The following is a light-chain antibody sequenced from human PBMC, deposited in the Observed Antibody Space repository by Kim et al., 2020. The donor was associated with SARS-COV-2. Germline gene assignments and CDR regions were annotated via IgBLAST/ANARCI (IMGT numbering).Light chain of an antibody. CDR3: QQYKDWPPLT. CDR1: QSVGSS. J-gene: IGKJ4*01. V-gene: IGKV3-15*01. Sequence: EIVLTQSPASLSVSPGERVTLSCRASQSVGSSLAWYQQKPGQPPRLLIYAASARVTGLPTRFSGSGSETEFTLTITNLQSEDFAVYYCQQYKDWPPLTFGGGTKLEI. CDR2: AAS.